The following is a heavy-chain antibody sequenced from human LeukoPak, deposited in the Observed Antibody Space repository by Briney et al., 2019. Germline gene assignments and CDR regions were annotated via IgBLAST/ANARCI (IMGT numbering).Heavy chain of an antibody. CDR3: VRDGQFDY. Sequence: GGSLRLSCAASGFIFKNYEMNWVRQAPGRGLEWVSYILSTTTIYYADSVKGRFTMSRDNAENSVYLQMNSLRAEDTGVYYCVRDGQFDYWGQGTLVTVSS. J-gene: IGHJ4*02. CDR2: ILSTTTI. CDR1: GFIFKNYE. V-gene: IGHV3-48*03.